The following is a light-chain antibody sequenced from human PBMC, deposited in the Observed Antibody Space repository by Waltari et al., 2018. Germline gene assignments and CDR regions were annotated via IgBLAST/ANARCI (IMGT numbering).Light chain of an antibody. CDR2: GAS. CDR1: QSVSRA. Sequence: EIVLTQSPGSLSSSPGERVTPSCRASQSVSRALAWYQQKPGQAPRPLIFGASNRATGIPDRFSGSGSETDFSLTISRLEPEDFAVYYCQHYVRLPATFGRGTKVEIK. V-gene: IGKV3-20*01. CDR3: QHYVRLPAT. J-gene: IGKJ1*01.